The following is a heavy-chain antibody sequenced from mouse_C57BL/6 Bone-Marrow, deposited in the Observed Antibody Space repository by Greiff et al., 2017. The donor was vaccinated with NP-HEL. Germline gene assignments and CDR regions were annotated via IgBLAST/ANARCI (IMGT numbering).Heavy chain of an antibody. V-gene: IGHV1-81*01. Sequence: QVQLQQSGAELARPGASVKLSCKASGYTFTSYGISWVKQRTGQGLEWIGEIYPRSGNTYYNEKFKGKATLTADKSSSTAYMELRSLTSEDSAVYFCARGRLYYDCDDFAYWGQGTLVTVSA. J-gene: IGHJ3*01. D-gene: IGHD2-4*01. CDR1: GYTFTSYG. CDR3: ARGRLYYDCDDFAY. CDR2: IYPRSGNT.